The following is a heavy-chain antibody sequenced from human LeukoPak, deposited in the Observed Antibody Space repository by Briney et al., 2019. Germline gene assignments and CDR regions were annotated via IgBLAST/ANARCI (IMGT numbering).Heavy chain of an antibody. J-gene: IGHJ4*02. V-gene: IGHV3-48*01. CDR1: GFTFSSYS. CDR3: ARDTKYAFDN. D-gene: IGHD2-2*01. CDR2: IGISSGNT. Sequence: PGGSLRLSCAASGFTFSSYSMNWVRQAPGKGLEWISYIGISSGNTKYADSVKGRFTISGDKAKSSVYLQMNSLRVEDTAVYYCARDTKYAFDNWGQGTLVTVSS.